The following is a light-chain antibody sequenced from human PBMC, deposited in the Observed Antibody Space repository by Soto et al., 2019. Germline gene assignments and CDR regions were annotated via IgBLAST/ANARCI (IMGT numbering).Light chain of an antibody. J-gene: IGKJ5*01. CDR3: MQGTHWPIT. CDR1: QGLLYSDGNTY. V-gene: IGKV2-30*01. Sequence: DVVMTQSPLSLPVTIGHPASISCRSSQGLLYSDGNTYLNWFQQRPGQSPRRLIYKVSNRDSGVPDRFSGSGSGTDFALKISRVEAGDVGVYYCMQGTHWPITFGQGTRLEIK. CDR2: KVS.